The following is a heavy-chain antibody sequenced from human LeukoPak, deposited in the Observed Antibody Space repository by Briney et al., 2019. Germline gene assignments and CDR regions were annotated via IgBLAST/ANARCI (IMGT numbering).Heavy chain of an antibody. Sequence: PGRSLRLSCAASGFTFSSYAMHWVRQAPGKGLEWVAVISYDGSNKYYADSVKGRFTISRDNSKNTLYLQMNRLRAEDTAVYYCARVPAPYAYDTSGYASWGQGTLVTVSS. CDR2: ISYDGSNK. D-gene: IGHD3-22*01. J-gene: IGHJ5*02. CDR1: GFTFSSYA. V-gene: IGHV3-30-3*01. CDR3: ARVPAPYAYDTSGYAS.